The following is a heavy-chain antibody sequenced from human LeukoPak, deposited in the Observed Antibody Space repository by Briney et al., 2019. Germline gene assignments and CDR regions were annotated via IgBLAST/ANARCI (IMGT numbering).Heavy chain of an antibody. CDR1: GGSISNSTYN. CDR3: ARQVRSLVVMFMDV. J-gene: IGHJ6*03. CDR2: VYYTGIT. D-gene: IGHD3-22*01. V-gene: IGHV4-39*01. Sequence: PSETLSLTCTVAGGSISNSTYNWGWIRQPPGKGLEWIGSVYYTGITYYNPSVESRVTISLDTSKNHFSLELNSVTAADTGVYFCARQVRSLVVMFMDVWGKGTAVIVSS.